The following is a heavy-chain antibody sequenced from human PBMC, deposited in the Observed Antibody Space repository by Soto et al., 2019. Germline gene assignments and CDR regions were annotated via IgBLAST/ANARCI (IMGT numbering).Heavy chain of an antibody. V-gene: IGHV4-59*01. D-gene: IGHD6-6*01. CDR2: IYYSGST. Sequence: PSETLSLTCTVSGGSISSYYWSWIRQPPGKGLEWIGYIYYSGSTNYNPSLKSRVTISVDTSKNQFSLKLSSVTAADTAVYYCAREPRGGYSSSPYYYYGMDVWGQGTTVTVSS. CDR1: GGSISSYY. J-gene: IGHJ6*02. CDR3: AREPRGGYSSSPYYYYGMDV.